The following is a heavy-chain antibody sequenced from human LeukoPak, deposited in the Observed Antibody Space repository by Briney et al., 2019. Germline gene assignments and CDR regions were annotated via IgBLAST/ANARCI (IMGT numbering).Heavy chain of an antibody. Sequence: ASVTVSCKASGGTFSSYAISWVRQAPGQGLEWMGGIIPIFGTANYAQKFQGRVTITADESTSTAYMELSSLRSEDTAVYYCARARSGYRPYYFDYWGQGTLVTVSS. CDR3: ARARSGYRPYYFDY. J-gene: IGHJ4*02. CDR2: IIPIFGTA. D-gene: IGHD3-3*01. CDR1: GGTFSSYA. V-gene: IGHV1-69*13.